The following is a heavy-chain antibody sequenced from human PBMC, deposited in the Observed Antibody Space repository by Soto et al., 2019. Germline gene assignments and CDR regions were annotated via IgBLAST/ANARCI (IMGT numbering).Heavy chain of an antibody. CDR1: GFTFSTYA. V-gene: IGHV3-23*01. D-gene: IGHD4-17*01. CDR3: AHRRGYGVFDAYDI. Sequence: GGSLRLSCAASGFTFSTYAMSWVRQAPGKGLEWVSAISGSGDSTYSADSVRGRFTIPRDNSINTLYLQMNSLGNEDTAVSYCAHRRGYGVFDAYDIWGQGTMVTVS. J-gene: IGHJ3*02. CDR2: ISGSGDST.